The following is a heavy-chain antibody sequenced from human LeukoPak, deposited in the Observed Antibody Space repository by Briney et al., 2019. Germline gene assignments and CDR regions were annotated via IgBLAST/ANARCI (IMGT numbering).Heavy chain of an antibody. CDR1: GFTFSSYA. Sequence: PGWSLRPSCAASGFTFSSYAMSWVRQAPGKGLEWVSAISGSGGSTYYADSVKGRFTISRDNSRDTLYLQMNSLRAEDTAVYYCAKGYYDYVWGSYYFDYWGQGTLVTVSS. J-gene: IGHJ4*02. CDR3: AKGYYDYVWGSYYFDY. CDR2: ISGSGGST. D-gene: IGHD3-16*01. V-gene: IGHV3-23*01.